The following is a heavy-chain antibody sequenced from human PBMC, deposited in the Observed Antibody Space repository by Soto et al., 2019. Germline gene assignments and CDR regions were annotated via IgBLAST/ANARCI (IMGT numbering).Heavy chain of an antibody. V-gene: IGHV1-69*13. CDR1: GGTFSSYS. J-gene: IGHJ4*01. Sequence: SVKVSCKAPGGTFSSYSINGVRQAPGQGLEWMGGIIPIFGTANISQKFQGRVTITAGESATTVYTELSSLRSEDTAASYCARAPNILTVKYYFDYWGHVSLFTVS. CDR2: IIPIFGTA. CDR3: ARAPNILTVKYYFDY. D-gene: IGHD3-9*01.